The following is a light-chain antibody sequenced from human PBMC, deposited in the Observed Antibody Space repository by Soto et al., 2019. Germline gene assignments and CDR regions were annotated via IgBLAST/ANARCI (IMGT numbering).Light chain of an antibody. CDR3: HQYFSLPS. V-gene: IGKV2-28*01. CDR1: QSLLHSNGYNY. J-gene: IGKJ4*01. Sequence: DIVMTQSPLSLSVTPGEPASISCRSSQSLLHSNGYNYLDWYLQKPGQSPQLLIYLVSSRASGVPDRFRGSGFWTEFTPAITSVQAENVAVYYCHQYFSLPSFGGGTKVEI. CDR2: LVS.